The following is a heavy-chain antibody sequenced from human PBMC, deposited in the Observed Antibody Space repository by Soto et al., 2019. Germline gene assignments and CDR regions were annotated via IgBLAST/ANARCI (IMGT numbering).Heavy chain of an antibody. CDR3: ARVLRGLMVRGVRSFDY. V-gene: IGHV4-34*01. J-gene: IGHJ4*02. Sequence: SETLSLTCAVYGGSFSGYYWSWIRQPPGKGLEWIGEINHSGSTNYNPSLKSRVTISVDTSKNQFSLKLSSVTAADTAVYYCARVLRGLMVRGVRSFDYWGQGTLVTVS. CDR2: INHSGST. CDR1: GGSFSGYY. D-gene: IGHD3-10*01.